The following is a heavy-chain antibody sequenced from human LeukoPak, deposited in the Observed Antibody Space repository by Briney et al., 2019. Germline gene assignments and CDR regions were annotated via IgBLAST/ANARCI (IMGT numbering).Heavy chain of an antibody. CDR3: AKDRTGTTGADWFDP. CDR1: GFTFSTYG. Sequence: GGSLRLSCAASGFTFSTYGMGWVRQAPGKGLEWVSALSGSGGTTHYADSVKGRFTISRDNSRNTLSLQMNSLRADDTAVYYCAKDRTGTTGADWFDPWGQGTLVTVSS. V-gene: IGHV3-23*01. CDR2: LSGSGGTT. D-gene: IGHD1-1*01. J-gene: IGHJ5*02.